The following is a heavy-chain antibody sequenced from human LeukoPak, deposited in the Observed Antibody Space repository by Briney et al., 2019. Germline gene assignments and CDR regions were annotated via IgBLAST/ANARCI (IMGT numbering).Heavy chain of an antibody. CDR1: GFTFSSYG. CDR3: AKDAMGYYYDSSAYYFDY. D-gene: IGHD3-22*01. V-gene: IGHV3-30*02. J-gene: IGHJ4*02. CDR2: IRYDGSNK. Sequence: PGGSLRLSCAASGFTFSSYGMHWVRQAPGKGLEWVAFIRYDGSNKYYADSVKGRFTISRDNSKNTLYLQMNSLRAEDTAVYYCAKDAMGYYYDSSAYYFDYWGQGTLVTVSS.